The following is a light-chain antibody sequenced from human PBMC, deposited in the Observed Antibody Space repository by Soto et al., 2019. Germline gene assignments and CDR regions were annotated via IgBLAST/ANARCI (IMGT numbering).Light chain of an antibody. CDR1: QSVSNNY. CDR2: GAS. Sequence: EIVLTQSPGTRSLSRGERATVSCRASQSVSNNYLAWYQQKPGQAPRLLIYGASNRATGIPDRFSGSGSGTDFTLTISRLETEDFAVYYCQQYGSSGTFGQGTKVDI. V-gene: IGKV3-20*01. J-gene: IGKJ1*01. CDR3: QQYGSSGT.